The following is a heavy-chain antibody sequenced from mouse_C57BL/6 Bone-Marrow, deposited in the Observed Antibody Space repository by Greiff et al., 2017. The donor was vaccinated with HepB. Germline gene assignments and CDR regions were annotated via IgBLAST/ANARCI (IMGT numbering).Heavy chain of an antibody. J-gene: IGHJ4*01. CDR3: VRQGSSPHYYAMDY. V-gene: IGHV10-1*01. CDR1: GFSFNTYA. CDR2: IRSKSNNYAT. D-gene: IGHD1-1*01. Sequence: GGGLVQPKGSLTLSCAASGFSFNTYAMNWVRQAPGKGLEWVARIRSKSNNYATYYADSVKDRFTISRDDSESMLYLQMNNLKTEDTAMYYCVRQGSSPHYYAMDYWGQGTSVTVSS.